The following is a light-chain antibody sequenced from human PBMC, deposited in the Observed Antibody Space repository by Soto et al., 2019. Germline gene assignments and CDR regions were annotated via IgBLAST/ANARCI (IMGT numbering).Light chain of an antibody. J-gene: IGLJ3*02. CDR1: SSNIGAGYD. V-gene: IGLV1-40*01. CDR2: GNS. Sequence: QSVLTQPPSVSGAPGQRVTISCTGSSSNIGAGYDVHWYQQLPGTAPKLLIYGNSNRPSGVPDRFSGSKSGTPASLAITGLQAEDEADYYCQSYDSSLSPWVFGGGTKLTVL. CDR3: QSYDSSLSPWV.